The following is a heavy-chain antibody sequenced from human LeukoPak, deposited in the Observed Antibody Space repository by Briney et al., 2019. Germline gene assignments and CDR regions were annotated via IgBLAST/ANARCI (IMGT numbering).Heavy chain of an antibody. CDR1: GGSISSSSYY. V-gene: IGHV4-39*07. CDR3: ARSLDYGDYYMDV. J-gene: IGHJ6*03. Sequence: SETLSLTCTVSGGSISSSSYYWGWIRQPPGKGLEWIGSIHYSGSTNYNPSLKSRVTIPVDTSKNQFSLKLSSVTAADTAVYYCARSLDYGDYYMDVWGKGTAVTVSS. D-gene: IGHD4-17*01. CDR2: IHYSGST.